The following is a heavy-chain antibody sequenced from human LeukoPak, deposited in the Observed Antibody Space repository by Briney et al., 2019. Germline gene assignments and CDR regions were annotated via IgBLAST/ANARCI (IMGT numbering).Heavy chain of an antibody. CDR3: ARDHYYESRGAGFDI. V-gene: IGHV3-74*01. D-gene: IGHD3-22*01. Sequence: PGGSLRLSCAASGFTFGSYWMHWVRQAPGKGLVWVSRINSDGSSRSYADSVKGRFTLSRDNAKNTLYLQMNSLRVEDTAVYYCARDHYYESRGAGFDIWGQGTMVTVSS. J-gene: IGHJ3*02. CDR2: INSDGSSR. CDR1: GFTFGSYW.